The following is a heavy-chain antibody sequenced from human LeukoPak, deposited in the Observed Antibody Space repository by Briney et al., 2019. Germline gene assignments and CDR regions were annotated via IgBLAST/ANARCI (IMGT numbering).Heavy chain of an antibody. V-gene: IGHV3-30*18. CDR1: GFNFSSYG. CDR3: AKVSGD. D-gene: IGHD3-10*01. J-gene: IGHJ4*02. CDR2: ISYDGSNK. Sequence: GGSLRLSCAASGFNFSSYGMHWVRQAPGKGLEWVAVISYDGSNKYYADSVKGRFTISRDNSKNTLYLQMNSLRAEDTAVYYCAKVSGDWGQGTLVTVSS.